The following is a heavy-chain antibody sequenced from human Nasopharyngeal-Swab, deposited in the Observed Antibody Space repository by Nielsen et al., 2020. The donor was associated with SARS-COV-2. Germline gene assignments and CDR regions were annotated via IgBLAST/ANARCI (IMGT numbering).Heavy chain of an antibody. V-gene: IGHV3-48*01. D-gene: IGHD3-22*01. Sequence: GGSLRLSCAASGFTFSSYSMNWVRQAPGKGLERVSYISSSSSTIYYADSVKGRFTISRDNAKTSLYLQMNSLRAEDTAVYYCARSLYYYDSSGYPSSYYFDYWGQGTLVTVSS. CDR3: ARSLYYYDSSGYPSSYYFDY. CDR2: ISSSSSTI. CDR1: GFTFSSYS. J-gene: IGHJ4*02.